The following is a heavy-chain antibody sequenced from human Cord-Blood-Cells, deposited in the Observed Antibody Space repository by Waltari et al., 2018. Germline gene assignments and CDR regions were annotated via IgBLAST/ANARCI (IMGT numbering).Heavy chain of an antibody. CDR3: ARGHGELLSSTSCFDY. Sequence: QVQLQQWGAGLLQPSETLSPTCAVHGGSFSRYYWRWIRQPPGKGLEWIGEINHSGSTNYNPSLKSRVTISVDTSKNQFSLKLSSVTAADTAVYYCARGHGELLSSTSCFDYWGQGTLVTVSS. CDR1: GGSFSRYY. J-gene: IGHJ4*02. V-gene: IGHV4-34*01. D-gene: IGHD2-2*01. CDR2: INHSGST.